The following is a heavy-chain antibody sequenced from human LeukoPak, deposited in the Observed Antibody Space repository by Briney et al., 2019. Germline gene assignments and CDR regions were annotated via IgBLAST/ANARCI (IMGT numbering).Heavy chain of an antibody. CDR2: ISYDGSEK. CDR1: GISFRSRA. Sequence: QPGRSLRLSCAASGISFRSRAMHWVRQAPGKGLEWVALISYDGSEKYYADSVKGRFTISRDNSKNTLYLQMNSLRAEDTAVYYCAKKRAYGGNPKTSNQNFDYWGQGTLVTVSS. D-gene: IGHD4-23*01. CDR3: AKKRAYGGNPKTSNQNFDY. V-gene: IGHV3-30-3*02. J-gene: IGHJ4*02.